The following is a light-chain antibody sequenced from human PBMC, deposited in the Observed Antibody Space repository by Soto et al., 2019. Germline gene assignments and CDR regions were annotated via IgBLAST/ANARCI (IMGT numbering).Light chain of an antibody. Sequence: SVLTQPASVSGSPGQSITISCTGTSSDVGSYNLVSWYQQHPGKAPKLMIYEVSKRPSGVPDRFSGSKSDNTASLTISGLQAEDEADYYCCSYAGSYTYVFGTGTKVTVL. V-gene: IGLV2-23*02. CDR2: EVS. CDR1: SSDVGSYNL. CDR3: CSYAGSYTYV. J-gene: IGLJ1*01.